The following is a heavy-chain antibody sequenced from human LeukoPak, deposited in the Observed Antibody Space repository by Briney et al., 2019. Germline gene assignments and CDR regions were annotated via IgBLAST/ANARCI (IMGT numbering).Heavy chain of an antibody. V-gene: IGHV4-39*01. CDR3: ARPRQPNVKAANFEY. D-gene: IGHD2-15*01. CDR2: IYYSGNT. Sequence: PSEPLSLTCAVSGDSISSSVYYCGWIRQPPGKGLEWIGSIYYSGNTYYNPSLKSRVTISVDTSKNQFSLKLTSVTAADTSVYYCARPRQPNVKAANFEYWGQGTLVTVSS. J-gene: IGHJ4*02. CDR1: GDSISSSVYY.